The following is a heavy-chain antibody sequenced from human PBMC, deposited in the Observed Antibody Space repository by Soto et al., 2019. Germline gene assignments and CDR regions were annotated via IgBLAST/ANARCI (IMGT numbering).Heavy chain of an antibody. J-gene: IGHJ4*02. Sequence: GGSLRLSCAASGFSFDDYAMTWVRQATGKGLEWVSSISGSGDNTYYADSVKGRFTISRDNSRDTLYLRLNTLRAEDTALYYCAKGYYSGYDLAYFDYWGQGTLVTVSS. CDR1: GFSFDDYA. V-gene: IGHV3-23*01. D-gene: IGHD5-12*01. CDR3: AKGYYSGYDLAYFDY. CDR2: ISGSGDNT.